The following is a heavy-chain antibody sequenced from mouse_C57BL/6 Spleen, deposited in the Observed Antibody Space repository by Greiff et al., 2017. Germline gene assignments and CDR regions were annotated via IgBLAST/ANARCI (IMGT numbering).Heavy chain of an antibody. D-gene: IGHD6-1*01. Sequence: VQLQQSGAELVRPGASVKLSCKASGYTFTDYYINWVKQRPGQGLEWIARIYPGSGNTYYNEKFKGKATLTAEKSSSTAYMQLSSLTSEDSAVYFCARAEGPLYAMDYWGQGTSVTVSS. CDR2: IYPGSGNT. J-gene: IGHJ4*01. CDR1: GYTFTDYY. CDR3: ARAEGPLYAMDY. V-gene: IGHV1-76*01.